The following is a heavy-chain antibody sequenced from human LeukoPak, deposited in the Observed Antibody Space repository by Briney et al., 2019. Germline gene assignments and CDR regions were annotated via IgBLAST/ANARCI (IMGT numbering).Heavy chain of an antibody. J-gene: IGHJ4*02. D-gene: IGHD2-2*01. V-gene: IGHV4-4*07. CDR2: THASGTT. Sequence: SETLSLTCAVSGDSISNYFWTWIRQPAGKGLEWIGRTHASGTTNYNPSLKSRVTMSLDTSMSQSSLNVNSVTAADTAVYYCAREDAKSTTTRALDYWGQGALVTVSS. CDR3: AREDAKSTTTRALDY. CDR1: GDSISNYF.